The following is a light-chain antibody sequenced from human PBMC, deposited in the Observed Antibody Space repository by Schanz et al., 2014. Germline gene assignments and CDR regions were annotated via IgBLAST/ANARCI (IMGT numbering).Light chain of an antibody. V-gene: IGKV3-15*01. CDR1: QSVSSS. Sequence: EIVMTQSPATLSVSPGERATLSCRASQSVSSSLAWYQQKLGQAPRLLIYGASTRATGVPARFSGSGSGTEFTLTISSLQSEDFAVYYCQHYDGPPLTFGGGTKVEIK. CDR3: QHYDGPPLT. J-gene: IGKJ4*01. CDR2: GAS.